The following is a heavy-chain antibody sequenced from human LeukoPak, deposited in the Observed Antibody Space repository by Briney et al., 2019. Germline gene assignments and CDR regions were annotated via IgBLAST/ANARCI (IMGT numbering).Heavy chain of an antibody. V-gene: IGHV3-23*01. CDR1: GFTFSNYA. Sequence: GGSQSLSCAASGFTFSNYAVNWVRQAPGKGLEWVSDISGSRGSTSYADPVKGRFTISRDNPKNTLFLQMNGLRAEDTAVYYCAKDGYGSGSHAIDFWGQGTLVTVSS. J-gene: IGHJ4*02. CDR2: ISGSRGST. D-gene: IGHD3-10*01. CDR3: AKDGYGSGSHAIDF.